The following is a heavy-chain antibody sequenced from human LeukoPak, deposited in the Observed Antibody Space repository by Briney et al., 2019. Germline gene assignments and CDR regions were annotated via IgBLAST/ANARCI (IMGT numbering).Heavy chain of an antibody. CDR2: ISSSSSYI. V-gene: IGHV3-21*01. D-gene: IGHD6-19*01. J-gene: IGHJ4*02. Sequence: GGSLRLCGVASVCTCSSGSMNWVRQAPGKGLEWVSSISSSSSYIYYADSVKGRFTISRDNAKNSLYLQMNSLRAEDTAVYYCSALPWLVRWVYYWGQGTLVTVSS. CDR3: SALPWLVRWVYY. CDR1: VCTCSSGS.